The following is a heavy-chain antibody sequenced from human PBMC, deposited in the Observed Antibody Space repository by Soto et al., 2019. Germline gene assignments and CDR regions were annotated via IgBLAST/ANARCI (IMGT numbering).Heavy chain of an antibody. J-gene: IGHJ4*02. Sequence: GSLRLAGTASVFTFNKYAMSWVRQAPGKGLEWVSAITDSGAASHYADSVKGRFTVSRDNSKNTLYLQMNSPRADDTAVYYCARDLSVVFDYWGQGTLVTVSS. CDR1: VFTFNKYA. V-gene: IGHV3-23*01. CDR3: ARDLSVVFDY. CDR2: ITDSGAAS. D-gene: IGHD2-15*01.